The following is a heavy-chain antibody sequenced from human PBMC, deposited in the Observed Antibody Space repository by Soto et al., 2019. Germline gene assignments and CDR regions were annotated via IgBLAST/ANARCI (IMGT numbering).Heavy chain of an antibody. Sequence: QVQLQESGPGLVKPSQTLSLTCTVSGSSISSGSYYWSWIRQHPGKGLEWIGYIYHSGSTYYNPSLKSRATISLDTSKNQFSLKPSSVTAADTAVYYCARDYMAVVDWGQGTLVTVSS. CDR1: GSSISSGSYY. J-gene: IGHJ4*02. D-gene: IGHD2-15*01. CDR3: ARDYMAVVD. CDR2: IYHSGST. V-gene: IGHV4-31*03.